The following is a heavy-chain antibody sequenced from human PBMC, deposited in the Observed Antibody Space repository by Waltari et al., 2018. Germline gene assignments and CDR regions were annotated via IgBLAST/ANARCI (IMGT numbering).Heavy chain of an antibody. D-gene: IGHD6-19*01. CDR3: ARDGDGGSSGWDYYFDY. CDR1: GGSISSGSYY. CDR2: IYTSGST. V-gene: IGHV4-61*02. J-gene: IGHJ4*02. Sequence: QVQLQESGPGLVKPSQTLSLTCTVSGGSISSGSYYWSWIRQPAGKGLEWIGRIYTSGSTNYNPSLKSRVTISVETSKNQFSLKLSSVTAADTAVYYCARDGDGGSSGWDYYFDYWGQGTLVTVSS.